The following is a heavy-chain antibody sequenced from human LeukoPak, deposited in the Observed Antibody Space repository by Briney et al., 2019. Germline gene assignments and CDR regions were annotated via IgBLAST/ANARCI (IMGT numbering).Heavy chain of an antibody. CDR1: GVTFNDYW. Sequence: PGGSLRLSCAAYGVTFNDYWRRWVRQPPGKGLLWVSRINTDGSTTNYADSVNGRFTISRDNAKNMVYLQMNSLRGEDTAVYYCARENFDPWGQGTQVTVSS. CDR3: ARENFDP. J-gene: IGHJ5*02. CDR2: INTDGSTT. V-gene: IGHV3-74*01.